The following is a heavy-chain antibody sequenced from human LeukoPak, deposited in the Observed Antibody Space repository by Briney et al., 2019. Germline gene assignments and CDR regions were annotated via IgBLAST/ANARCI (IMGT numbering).Heavy chain of an antibody. D-gene: IGHD6-19*01. J-gene: IGHJ5*02. Sequence: SETLSLTCTVSGGSISSFQWSWIRQPPGKGLEWIGYIYYRGSANYNPSLKSRVTISVDTSKNQISLKLSSVTAADTAVYYCARDMVAGTGLFDPWGQGTLVSVSS. CDR3: ARDMVAGTGLFDP. V-gene: IGHV4-59*01. CDR1: GGSISSFQ. CDR2: IYYRGSA.